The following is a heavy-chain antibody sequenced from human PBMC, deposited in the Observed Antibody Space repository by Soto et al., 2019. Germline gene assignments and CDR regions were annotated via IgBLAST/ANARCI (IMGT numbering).Heavy chain of an antibody. CDR2: ISYDGSNT. D-gene: IGHD6-19*01. Sequence: QVQLVESGGGMVQPGRSLRLSCAASGFTFSTYGMHWVRQVPGKGLEWVAVISYDGSNTYYADSVKGRFSISRDNSKNTHYLQMNSLTAEDTAVYYCALTTKYNSGWFGLIDFWGQGALLTVSS. V-gene: IGHV3-30*03. CDR3: ALTTKYNSGWFGLIDF. CDR1: GFTFSTYG. J-gene: IGHJ4*02.